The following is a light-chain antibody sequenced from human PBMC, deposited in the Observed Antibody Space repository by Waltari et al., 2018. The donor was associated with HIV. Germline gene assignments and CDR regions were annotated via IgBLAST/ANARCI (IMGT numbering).Light chain of an antibody. J-gene: IGKJ1*01. CDR1: QSISSN. Sequence: EIVMTQSPATLSVSPGERATLSCRASQSISSNLAWYQQKPGQAPRLLIYGASTRATGIPARFSGSESVTEFTLTISSLQSEDFAVYYCQQYNNWPTFGQGTKVEIK. CDR3: QQYNNWPT. V-gene: IGKV3-15*01. CDR2: GAS.